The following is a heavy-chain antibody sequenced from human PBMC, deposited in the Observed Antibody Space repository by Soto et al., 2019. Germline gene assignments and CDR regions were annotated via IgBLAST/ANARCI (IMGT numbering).Heavy chain of an antibody. D-gene: IGHD3-3*01. CDR3: VKDMYYDFWSGSHDY. V-gene: IGHV3-64D*06. CDR1: GFIFSSFA. Sequence: PGGSLRLSCSVSGFIFSSFAMHWVRQAPGKGLKYVSAISDNGGGTYYADSVKGRFTISRDNSKNTLYLQMSTPRPEDTAVYYCVKDMYYDFWSGSHDYWGQGTLVTVSS. J-gene: IGHJ4*02. CDR2: ISDNGGGT.